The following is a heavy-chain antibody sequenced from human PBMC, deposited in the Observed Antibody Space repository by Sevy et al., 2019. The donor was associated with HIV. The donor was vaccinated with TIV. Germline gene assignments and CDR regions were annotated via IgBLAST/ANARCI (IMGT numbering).Heavy chain of an antibody. CDR1: GYTFTGYY. J-gene: IGHJ4*02. CDR2: INPNSGGT. D-gene: IGHD2-15*01. CDR3: ARIRYCSGGSFYSDFDY. Sequence: ASVKVSCKASGYTFTGYYMHWVRQAPGQGLEWMGRINPNSGGTNYAQKFQGRVTMTRDTSISTAYMELSRLRSDDTAVYYCARIRYCSGGSFYSDFDYWGQGTLVTVS. V-gene: IGHV1-2*06.